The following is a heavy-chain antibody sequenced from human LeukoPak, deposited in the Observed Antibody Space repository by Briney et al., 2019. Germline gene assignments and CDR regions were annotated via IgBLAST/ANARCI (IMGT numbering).Heavy chain of an antibody. CDR1: GGTFSSYA. D-gene: IGHD2-2*01. Sequence: ASVKVSCKASGGTFSSYAISWVRQAPGQGLEWMGGIIPIFGTANYAQKFQGRVTITADKSTSTAYMELSSLRSEDTAVYYCARISGDCSSTSCSDWGQGTQVTVSS. V-gene: IGHV1-69*06. CDR3: ARISGDCSSTSCSD. CDR2: IIPIFGTA. J-gene: IGHJ4*02.